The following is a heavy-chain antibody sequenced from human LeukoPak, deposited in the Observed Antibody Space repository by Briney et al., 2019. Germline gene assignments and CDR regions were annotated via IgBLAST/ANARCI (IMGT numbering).Heavy chain of an antibody. CDR1: GGSISGGGYY. V-gene: IGHV4-31*03. Sequence: PSQTLSLTCTVSGGSISGGGYYWSWIRQHPGKGLEWIGYIYYSGSTYYNPSLKSRVTISVDTSKKQFSLRLSSVTAADTAVYYCARVTFPDVFDFWGQGTLVTVSS. D-gene: IGHD3-16*01. CDR3: ARVTFPDVFDF. J-gene: IGHJ4*02. CDR2: IYYSGST.